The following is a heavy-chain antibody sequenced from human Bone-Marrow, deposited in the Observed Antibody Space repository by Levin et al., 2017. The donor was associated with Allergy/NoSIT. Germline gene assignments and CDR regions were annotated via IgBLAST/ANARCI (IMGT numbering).Heavy chain of an antibody. CDR1: GFSLSTNGVG. CDR2: ICWNDDK. Sequence: SGPTLVKPTQTLTLTCAFSGFSLSTNGVGVAWIRQPPGKALEWLALICWNDDKHYSPSLKNRLTITKDTSKDQVVLTVINMDPVDTATYYCVRTWEYGAYGMDVWGQGTTVTVSS. V-gene: IGHV2-5*01. D-gene: IGHD1-26*01. CDR3: VRTWEYGAYGMDV. J-gene: IGHJ6*02.